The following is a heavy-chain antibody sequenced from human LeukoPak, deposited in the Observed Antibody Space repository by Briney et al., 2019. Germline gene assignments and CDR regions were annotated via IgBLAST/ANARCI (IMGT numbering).Heavy chain of an antibody. V-gene: IGHV3-9*01. CDR1: GFTFDDYA. CDR2: ISWNSGSI. J-gene: IGHJ3*02. CDR3: AKGSIDSGYDRDAFDI. D-gene: IGHD5-12*01. Sequence: GGSLRLSCAASGFTFDDYAMHWVRQAPGKGLEWVSGISWNSGSIGYADSVKGRFTISRDNAKNSLYLQMNSLRAEDTALYYCAKGSIDSGYDRDAFDIWGQGTMVTVSS.